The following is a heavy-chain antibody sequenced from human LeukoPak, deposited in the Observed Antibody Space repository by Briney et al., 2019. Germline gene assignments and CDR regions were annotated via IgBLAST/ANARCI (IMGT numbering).Heavy chain of an antibody. CDR1: GGSISSSSYY. Sequence: SETLSLTCTVSGGSISSSSYYWGWIRQPPGKGLEWIGSIYYSGSTYYKPSLKSRVTISVDTSKNQFSLKLTSVTAADTAVYYCARLSVFTANYDILTGYFDYWGQGTLVTVSS. D-gene: IGHD3-9*01. CDR3: ARLSVFTANYDILTGYFDY. CDR2: IYYSGST. V-gene: IGHV4-39*01. J-gene: IGHJ4*02.